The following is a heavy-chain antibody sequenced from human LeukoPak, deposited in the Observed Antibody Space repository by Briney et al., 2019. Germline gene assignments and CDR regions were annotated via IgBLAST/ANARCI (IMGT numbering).Heavy chain of an antibody. J-gene: IGHJ4*02. Sequence: PGGSLRLSCAASGFTFSSYSMNWVRQAPGKGLEWVSSISSSSSYIYYADSVKGRFTISRDNAKNSLYLQMNSLRAEDTAVYYCAGDLSIAAAEFGYWGQGTLVTVSP. CDR2: ISSSSSYI. V-gene: IGHV3-21*04. D-gene: IGHD6-13*01. CDR1: GFTFSSYS. CDR3: AGDLSIAAAEFGY.